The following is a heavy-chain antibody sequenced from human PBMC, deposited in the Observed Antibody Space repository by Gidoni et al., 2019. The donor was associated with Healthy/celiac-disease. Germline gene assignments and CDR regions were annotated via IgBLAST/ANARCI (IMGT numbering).Heavy chain of an antibody. CDR2: ISGSGGST. J-gene: IGHJ5*02. CDR1: GFTFSSYA. CDR3: AKDSNYYDSSGYYSDWFDP. D-gene: IGHD3-22*01. V-gene: IGHV3-23*01. Sequence: EVQLLESGGGLVQPGGSLRLSCAASGFTFSSYARSWVRQAPGKGLGGVSAISGSGGSTYYADSVKGRFTISRDNSKNTLYLQMNSLRAEDTAVYYCAKDSNYYDSSGYYSDWFDPWGQGTLVTVSS.